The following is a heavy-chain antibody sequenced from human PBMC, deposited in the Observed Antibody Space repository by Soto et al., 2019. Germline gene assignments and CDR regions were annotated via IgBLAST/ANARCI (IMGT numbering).Heavy chain of an antibody. CDR3: ARDHRLELELPGYYYYYGMDV. Sequence: GGSLRLSCAASGFTFSDYYMSWIRQAPGKGLEWVSYISSSSSYTNYADSVKGRFTISRDNAKNSLYLQMNSLRAEDTAVYYCARDHRLELELPGYYYYYGMDVWGQGTTVTVSS. J-gene: IGHJ6*02. CDR2: ISSSSSYT. V-gene: IGHV3-11*06. CDR1: GFTFSDYY. D-gene: IGHD1-7*01.